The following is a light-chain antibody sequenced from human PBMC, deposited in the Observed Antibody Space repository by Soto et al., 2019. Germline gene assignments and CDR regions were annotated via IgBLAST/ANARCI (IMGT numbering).Light chain of an antibody. CDR3: QQSYSTPPGT. V-gene: IGKV1-5*01. Sequence: DIQMTQSPSILSASVGDRVTITCRASQSISSWLAWFQQKPGKAPKLLIYDASTLESGVPSRFSGSGSGTDFTLTISSLQPEDFATYYCQQSYSTPPGTFGQGTKVDIK. CDR1: QSISSW. CDR2: DAS. J-gene: IGKJ1*01.